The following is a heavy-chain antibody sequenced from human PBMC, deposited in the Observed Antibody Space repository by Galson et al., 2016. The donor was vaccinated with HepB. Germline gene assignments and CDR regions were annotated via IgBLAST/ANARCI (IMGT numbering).Heavy chain of an antibody. Sequence: SLRLSCAASEFTFRSHAMTWVRQAPGKGLEWVSSLTSVGGTYYADSVKGRFTISRDNSKNTLYLQLNSLRAEDTAVYYCAKECRGGSCYPPGTEGRGQGTLVTVSS. CDR3: AKECRGGSCYPPGTEG. CDR2: LTSVGGT. D-gene: IGHD2-15*01. V-gene: IGHV3-23*01. CDR1: EFTFRSHA. J-gene: IGHJ4*02.